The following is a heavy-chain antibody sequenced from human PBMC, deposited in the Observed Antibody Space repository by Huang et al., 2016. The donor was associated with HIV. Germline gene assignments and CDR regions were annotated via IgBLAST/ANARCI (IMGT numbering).Heavy chain of an antibody. CDR3: AKGRGSSGWYVGY. Sequence: EVQLLESGGGLVQPGGSLRLSCAASGFTFSSDAMTWVRQAPGKGLEWVPDISDSGGSTYYADSVKGRFTISRDNSKNTLYLQMNSLRAEDTAVYYCAKGRGSSGWYVGYWGQGTLVTVSS. V-gene: IGHV3-23*01. CDR2: ISDSGGST. D-gene: IGHD6-19*01. CDR1: GFTFSSDA. J-gene: IGHJ4*02.